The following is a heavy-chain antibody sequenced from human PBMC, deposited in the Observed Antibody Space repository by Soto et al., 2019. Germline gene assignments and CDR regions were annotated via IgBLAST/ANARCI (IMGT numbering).Heavy chain of an antibody. D-gene: IGHD5-12*01. CDR2: IYYSGST. CDR1: GGSVNGYY. CDR3: ARAYGGFDNGLDV. J-gene: IGHJ6*02. Sequence: SETLSLTCAVYGGSVNGYYWTWIRQPPGKGLELIGYIYYSGSTRYNPSLKSRVTISVDMSKNQFSLKLSSVIAADTAVYYCARAYGGFDNGLDVWGQGTAVTVSS. V-gene: IGHV4-59*02.